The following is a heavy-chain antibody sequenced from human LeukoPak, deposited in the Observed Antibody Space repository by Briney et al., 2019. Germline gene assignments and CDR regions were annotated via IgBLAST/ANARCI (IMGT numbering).Heavy chain of an antibody. Sequence: SETLSLTCTVSGGSISSYYWSWIRQPPGKGLEWIGYIYTSGSTNYSPSLKSRVTISVDTSKNQFSLKLSSVTAADTAVYYCARQGDSSGWFDYWGQGTLVTVSS. CDR1: GGSISSYY. CDR2: IYTSGST. J-gene: IGHJ4*02. CDR3: ARQGDSSGWFDY. V-gene: IGHV4-4*09. D-gene: IGHD6-19*01.